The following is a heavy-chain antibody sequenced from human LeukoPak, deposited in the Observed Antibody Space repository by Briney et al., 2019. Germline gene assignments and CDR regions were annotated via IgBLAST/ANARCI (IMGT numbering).Heavy chain of an antibody. CDR1: GVSVNTYY. V-gene: IGHV4-4*09. CDR3: AAGPWELDF. Sequence: SETLSLTCTVSGVSVNTYYASWIRQAPGKGLEFIGFIYNGGNTNYNPSLKSRATISVDTSNNQFSLRLTSVTAADTAMYYCAAGPWELDFWGQGTLVTVSS. J-gene: IGHJ4*02. CDR2: IYNGGNT. D-gene: IGHD1-26*01.